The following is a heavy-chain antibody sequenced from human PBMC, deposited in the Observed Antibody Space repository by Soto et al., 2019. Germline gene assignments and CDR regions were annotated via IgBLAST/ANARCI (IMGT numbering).Heavy chain of an antibody. CDR2: IYYSGST. CDR1: GGSISSYY. CDR3: ARQEYSSSWYHLEFDY. Sequence: PSETLSLTCTVSGGSISSYYWSWIRQPPGKGLEWIGYIYYSGSTNYNPSLKSRVTISVDTSKNQFSLKLSSVTAADTAVYYCARQEYSSSWYHLEFDYWGQGTLVTVSS. V-gene: IGHV4-59*08. D-gene: IGHD6-13*01. J-gene: IGHJ4*02.